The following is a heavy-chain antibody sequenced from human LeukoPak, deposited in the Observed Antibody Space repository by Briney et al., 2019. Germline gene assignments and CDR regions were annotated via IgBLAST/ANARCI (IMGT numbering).Heavy chain of an antibody. CDR1: GFTFTKYG. D-gene: IGHD2-21*01. J-gene: IGHJ4*02. Sequence: ASVKVSCKASGFTFTKYGIHWVRQAPGQRLEWMGWINAGSGNTKYSQKFQDRVTITRDTSATTAYMELSSLRSEDTAVYYCARPYCWGQGTLVTVSS. CDR2: INAGSGNT. CDR3: ARPYC. V-gene: IGHV1-3*01.